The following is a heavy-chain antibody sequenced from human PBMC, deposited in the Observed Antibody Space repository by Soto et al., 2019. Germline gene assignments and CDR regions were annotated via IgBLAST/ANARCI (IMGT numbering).Heavy chain of an antibody. CDR3: ARGRYDYGDYDLVY. D-gene: IGHD4-17*01. V-gene: IGHV1-69*13. Sequence: GASLKVSCKASGGTFSSYAISWVRQAPGQGLEWMGGIIPIFGTANYAQKFQGRVTITADESTSTAYMELSSLRSEDTAVYYCARGRYDYGDYDLVYWGQGTLVTVSS. J-gene: IGHJ4*02. CDR1: GGTFSSYA. CDR2: IIPIFGTA.